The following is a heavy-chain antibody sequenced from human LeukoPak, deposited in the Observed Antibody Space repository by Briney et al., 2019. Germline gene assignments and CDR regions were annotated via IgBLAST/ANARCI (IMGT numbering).Heavy chain of an antibody. J-gene: IGHJ4*02. CDR1: GITLSNYG. Sequence: GGSLRLSCAVSGITLSNYGMSWVRQAPGKGLEWVAGLSGSGGGTNYADSVKGRFTISRDNAKNTLYLQMNSLRAEDTAVYFCAKRAVVIRVILVGFHKEAYYFYSWGQGALVTVSS. D-gene: IGHD2-21*01. CDR2: LSGSGGGT. CDR3: AKRAVVIRVILVGFHKEAYYFYS. V-gene: IGHV3-23*01.